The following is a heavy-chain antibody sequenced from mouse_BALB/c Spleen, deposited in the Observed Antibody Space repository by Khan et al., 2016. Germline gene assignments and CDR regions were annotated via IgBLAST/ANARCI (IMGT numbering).Heavy chain of an antibody. CDR2: INPYNDGT. CDR3: ARSGGYDALAY. CDR1: GYTFTSYV. Sequence: IQLVQSGSELVKPGASVKMSCKASGYTFTSYVMHWVKQKPGQGLEWIGYINPYNDGTKYNEKFKGKATLTSDKSSSTAYMELSSLTSEDSAVYYCARSGGYDALAYWGQGTLVTVSA. J-gene: IGHJ3*01. V-gene: IGHV1S136*01. D-gene: IGHD2-14*01.